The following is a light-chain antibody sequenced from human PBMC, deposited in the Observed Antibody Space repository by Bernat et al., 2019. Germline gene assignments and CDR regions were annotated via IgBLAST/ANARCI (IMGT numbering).Light chain of an antibody. Sequence: QSALTQPASVSGSPGQSITISCTGTSSDVGGYNYVSWYQQHPGKAPKLMIYDVSNRPSGVSNRFSGSKSGNTASLTISGLQAEEEADYYCSSYTSRAYVFGTGTKVTVL. J-gene: IGLJ1*01. CDR3: SSYTSRAYV. CDR1: SSDVGGYNY. CDR2: DVS. V-gene: IGLV2-14*03.